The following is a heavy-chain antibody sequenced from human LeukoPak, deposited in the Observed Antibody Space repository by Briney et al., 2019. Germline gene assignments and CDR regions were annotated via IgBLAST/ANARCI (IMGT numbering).Heavy chain of an antibody. J-gene: IGHJ4*02. V-gene: IGHV3-74*01. CDR2: INSDGTT. CDR3: ARDPIIIVPAALDY. CDR1: GFTFSSYW. D-gene: IGHD2-2*01. Sequence: SGGSLRLSCAASGFTFSSYWMHWVRQAPGKGLVWVSRINSDGTTSYSDSVKGRFTISRDNVKNTIYLQMNSLRAEGTAVYYCARDPIIIVPAALDYWGQGTLVAVSS.